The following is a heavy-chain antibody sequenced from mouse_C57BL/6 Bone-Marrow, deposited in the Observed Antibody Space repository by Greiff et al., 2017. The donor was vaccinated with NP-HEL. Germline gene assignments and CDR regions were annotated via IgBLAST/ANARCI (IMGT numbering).Heavy chain of an antibody. CDR1: GYTFTDYY. Sequence: VKLQESGAELVRPGASVKLSCKASGYTFTDYYINWVKQRPGQGLEWIARIYPGSGNTYYNEKFKGKATLTAEKSSSTAYMQLSSLTSEDSAVYFCAAIYYYGSPWFAYWGQGTLVTVSA. V-gene: IGHV1-76*01. D-gene: IGHD1-1*01. J-gene: IGHJ3*01. CDR3: AAIYYYGSPWFAY. CDR2: IYPGSGNT.